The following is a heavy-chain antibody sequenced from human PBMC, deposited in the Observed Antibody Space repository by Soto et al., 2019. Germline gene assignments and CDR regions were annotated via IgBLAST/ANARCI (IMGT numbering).Heavy chain of an antibody. V-gene: IGHV3-23*01. D-gene: IGHD3-3*01. CDR1: GFTLSSYA. J-gene: IGHJ3*02. CDR3: ARGPTIFGVGVDAFDI. CDR2: ISGSGDFT. Sequence: EVQMLESGGGLVQPGGSLRLSCAASGFTLSSYALSWVRQAPGKGLEWVSGISGSGDFTFDADSVRGRFTIPRDNSMNTLYLQMNSLRVEDKAVYYCARGPTIFGVGVDAFDIWGQGTKATVSS.